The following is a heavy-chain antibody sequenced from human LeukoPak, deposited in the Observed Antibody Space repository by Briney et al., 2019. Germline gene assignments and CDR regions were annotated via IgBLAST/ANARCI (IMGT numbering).Heavy chain of an antibody. Sequence: SQTLSLTCAISGDSVSSNSAAWSWIRQSPSRGLEWLGRTYYRSKWYNDYAVSVKSRITINPDTSKNQFSLQLNSVTPEDTAVYYCARSYRIAVASNWFDPWGQGTLVTVSS. J-gene: IGHJ5*02. CDR2: TYYRSKWYN. CDR3: ARSYRIAVASNWFDP. D-gene: IGHD6-19*01. CDR1: GDSVSSNSAA. V-gene: IGHV6-1*01.